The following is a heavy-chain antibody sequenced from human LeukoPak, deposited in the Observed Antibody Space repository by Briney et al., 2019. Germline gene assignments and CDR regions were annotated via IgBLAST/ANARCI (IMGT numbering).Heavy chain of an antibody. V-gene: IGHV4-30-4*08. J-gene: IGHJ3*02. CDR3: ARHSQTRGAFDI. D-gene: IGHD2-21*01. CDR2: IYYSGST. Sequence: KPSQTLSLTCTVSGGSISSGDYYWSWIRQPPGKGLEWIGYIYYSGSTYYNPSLKSRVTISVDTSKNQFSLKLSSVTAADTAVYYCARHSQTRGAFDIWGQGTMVTVSS. CDR1: GGSISSGDYY.